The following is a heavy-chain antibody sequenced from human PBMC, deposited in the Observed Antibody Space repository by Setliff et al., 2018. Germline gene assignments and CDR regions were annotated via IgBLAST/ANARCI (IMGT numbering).Heavy chain of an antibody. D-gene: IGHD6-13*01. CDR1: GYTFISYG. Sequence: ASVKVSCKASGYTFISYGISWLRQAPGQGFEWMGWISTNNGKTEFSQKVQGRVTMTTDRSTSTIYMELRSLRSDDTAMYYCARDAPYTNTWRYFDHWGQGILVTVSS. V-gene: IGHV1-18*01. CDR2: ISTNNGKT. CDR3: ARDAPYTNTWRYFDH. J-gene: IGHJ4*02.